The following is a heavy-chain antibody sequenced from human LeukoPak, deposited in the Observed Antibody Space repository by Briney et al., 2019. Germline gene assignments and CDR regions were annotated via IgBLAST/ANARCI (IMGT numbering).Heavy chain of an antibody. Sequence: GGSLRLSCAASGFTFSSYAMHWVRQAPGKGLEWVAVISYDGSNKYYADSVKGRFTIYRDNSKNTLYLQMNSLRAEDTAVYYCARVYEQWLSTNYGMDVWGQGTTVTVSS. J-gene: IGHJ6*02. CDR3: ARVYEQWLSTNYGMDV. CDR2: ISYDGSNK. V-gene: IGHV3-30-3*01. CDR1: GFTFSSYA. D-gene: IGHD6-19*01.